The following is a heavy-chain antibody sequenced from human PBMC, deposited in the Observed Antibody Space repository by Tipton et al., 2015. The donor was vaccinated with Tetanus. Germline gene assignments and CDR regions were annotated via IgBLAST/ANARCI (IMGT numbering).Heavy chain of an antibody. Sequence: RSLRLSCAASGFTFNNYAMHWVRQAPGKGLEWVGVVSFDGNAKYYADSVKGRLTISRDNSNDTLYLQVNSLRAEDTAVYYCARSAGRWLDSWFDPWGQGTLVIVSS. V-gene: IGHV3-30-3*01. D-gene: IGHD6-19*01. CDR3: ARSAGRWLDSWFDP. CDR2: VSFDGNAK. CDR1: GFTFNNYA. J-gene: IGHJ5*02.